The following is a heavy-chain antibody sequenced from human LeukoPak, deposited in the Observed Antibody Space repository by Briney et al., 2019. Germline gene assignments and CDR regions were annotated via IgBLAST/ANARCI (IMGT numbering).Heavy chain of an antibody. V-gene: IGHV3-7*03. CDR2: INPDGSEK. D-gene: IGHD3-16*01. J-gene: IGHJ6*03. CDR3: ARGEYGPLNYYYYYYMDV. CDR1: GFTFRTSW. Sequence: GGSLRLSCGASGFTFRTSWMNWVRQAPGKGLEWVASINPDGSEKYSVDSVKGRFTISRDNAKNSLYLQMNSLRAEDTAVYYCARGEYGPLNYYYYYYMDVWGKGTTVTVSS.